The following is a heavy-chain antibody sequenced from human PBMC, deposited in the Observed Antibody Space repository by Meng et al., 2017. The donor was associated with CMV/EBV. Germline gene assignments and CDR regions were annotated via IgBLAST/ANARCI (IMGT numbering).Heavy chain of an antibody. Sequence: GESLKISCAASGFTFSSYAMSWVRQAPGKGLEWVSVIYSGGSSTYYADSVKGRFTISRDNSKNTLYLQLNSLRPEDTAIYYCARDRVYDFWSGNFDHWGQGALVTVSS. CDR2: IYSGGSST. CDR3: ARDRVYDFWSGNFDH. D-gene: IGHD3-3*01. J-gene: IGHJ4*02. V-gene: IGHV3-23*03. CDR1: GFTFSSYA.